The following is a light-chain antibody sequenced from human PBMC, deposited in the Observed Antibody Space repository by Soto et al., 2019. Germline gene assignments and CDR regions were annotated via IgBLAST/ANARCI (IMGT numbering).Light chain of an antibody. Sequence: AIRMTQSPSSFSASTGDRVTINCRASQSISSYLAWYQQKPGKAPKLLIYASSTLQSGVPSRFSGSGSGTDFTLTISCLQSEDFATYYCQQYYSYPFTFGPVTKVD. CDR3: QQYYSYPFT. CDR1: QSISSY. CDR2: ASS. V-gene: IGKV1-8*01. J-gene: IGKJ3*01.